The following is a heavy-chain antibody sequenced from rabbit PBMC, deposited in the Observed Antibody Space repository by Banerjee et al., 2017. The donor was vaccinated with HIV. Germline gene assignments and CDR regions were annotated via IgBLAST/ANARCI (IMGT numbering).Heavy chain of an antibody. CDR2: IDAGSSGST. V-gene: IGHV1S45*01. CDR1: GFSFSNKYV. D-gene: IGHD4-1*01. CDR3: ARDLAGVIGWNFNL. Sequence: QQQLEESGGGLVKPEGSLTLSCTASGFSFSNKYVMCWVRQAPGKGLEWIACIDAGSSGSTYYASWAKGRFTISKTSSTTVTLQMTSLTAADTATYFCARDLAGVIGWNFNLWGPGTLVTV. J-gene: IGHJ4*01.